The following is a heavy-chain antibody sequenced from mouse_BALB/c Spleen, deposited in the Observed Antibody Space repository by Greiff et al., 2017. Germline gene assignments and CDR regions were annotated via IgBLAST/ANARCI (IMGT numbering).Heavy chain of an antibody. CDR1: GFTFSSYA. D-gene: IGHD2-1*01. J-gene: IGHJ2*01. Sequence: EVQLQESGGGLVKPGGSLKLSCAASGFTFSSYAMSWVRQTPEKRLEWVASISSGGSTYYPDSVKGRFTISRDNARNILYLQMSSLRSEDTAMYYCARGGGNYGADYWGQGTTLTVSS. CDR2: ISSGGST. V-gene: IGHV5-6-5*01. CDR3: ARGGGNYGADY.